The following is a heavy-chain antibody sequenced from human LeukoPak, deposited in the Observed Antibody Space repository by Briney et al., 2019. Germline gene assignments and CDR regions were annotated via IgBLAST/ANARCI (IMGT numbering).Heavy chain of an antibody. CDR3: AKDHGVSGSYRAFNY. Sequence: GGSLRLSCAASGFTVSSNYMSWVRQAPGKGLEWVSGNSGSGYTHYADSVRGRCTSSRDTSKNTLYLQMNSLRAEDTAVYYCAKDHGVSGSYRAFNYWGQGTLVTVSS. V-gene: IGHV3-53*01. CDR1: GFTVSSNY. J-gene: IGHJ4*02. D-gene: IGHD3-16*02. CDR2: NSGSGYT.